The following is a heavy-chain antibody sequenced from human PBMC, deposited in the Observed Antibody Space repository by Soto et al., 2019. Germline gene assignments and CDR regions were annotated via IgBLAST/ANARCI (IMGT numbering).Heavy chain of an antibody. V-gene: IGHV4-34*01. D-gene: IGHD4-4*01. J-gene: IGHJ6*02. CDR2: INHSGST. CDR3: ARGLRTTVTTIWVYYYGMDV. Sequence: PSETLSLTCAVYGGSFSGYYWSWILQPPGKWLEWIGEINHSGSTNYNPSLKSRVTISVDTSKNQFSLKLSSVTAADTAVYYCARGLRTTVTTIWVYYYGMDVWGQGTTVTVSS. CDR1: GGSFSGYY.